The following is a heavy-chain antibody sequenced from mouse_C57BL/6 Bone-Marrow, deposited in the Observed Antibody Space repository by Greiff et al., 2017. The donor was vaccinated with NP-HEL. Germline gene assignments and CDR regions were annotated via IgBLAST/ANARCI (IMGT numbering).Heavy chain of an antibody. D-gene: IGHD1-1*01. Sequence: VQLQQSGAELVLPGASVKLSCKASGYTFTSYWMHWVKQRPGQGLEWIGEIDPSDSYTNYNQKFKGKSTLTVDKSSSTAYMQLSSLTYEDSAVYYGAREDITTVVATDFDYWGQGTTLTVSS. J-gene: IGHJ2*01. CDR2: IDPSDSYT. CDR3: AREDITTVVATDFDY. CDR1: GYTFTSYW. V-gene: IGHV1-69*01.